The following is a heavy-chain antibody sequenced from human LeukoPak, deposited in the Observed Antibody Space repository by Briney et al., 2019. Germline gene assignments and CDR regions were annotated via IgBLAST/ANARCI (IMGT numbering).Heavy chain of an antibody. CDR3: ARAGDSSSWYYYYYYYMDV. CDR2: INPNSGGT. CDR1: GYTFTGYY. J-gene: IGHJ6*03. Sequence: GASVKVSCKASGYTFTGYYMHWVRQAPGQGLEWMGWINPNSGGTNYAQKFQGRVTMTRDTSISTAYMELSRLRSDDTAVYYCARAGDSSSWYYYYYYYMDVWGKGTTVTVSS. V-gene: IGHV1-2*02. D-gene: IGHD6-13*01.